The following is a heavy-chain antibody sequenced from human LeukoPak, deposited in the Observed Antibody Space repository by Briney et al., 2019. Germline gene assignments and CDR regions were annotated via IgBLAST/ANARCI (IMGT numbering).Heavy chain of an antibody. V-gene: IGHV3-9*03. D-gene: IGHD3-10*01. CDR2: ISWNSGNI. CDR1: GFTFDDYA. J-gene: IGHJ4*02. Sequence: GGSLRLSCAGSGFTFDDYAMHWVRQAPGKGLEWVSGISWNSGNIGYADSVKSRFIVSRDNAKNSVYLQMNSLRDEDMALYYCAKGRSGYYYGSGPLDYWGQGTLVTVSS. CDR3: AKGRSGYYYGSGPLDY.